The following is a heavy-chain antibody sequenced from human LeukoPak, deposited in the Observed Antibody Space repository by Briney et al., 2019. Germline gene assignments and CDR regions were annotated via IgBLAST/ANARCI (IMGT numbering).Heavy chain of an antibody. J-gene: IGHJ4*02. CDR3: ERAAHSSGYSGTLGY. D-gene: IGHD3-22*01. CDR2: ICGSGRDHP. CDR1: GFTFSYYY. Sequence: GDSLRLSCAPSGFTFSYYYMHWIRQPPGKGLEWVSYICGSGRDHPNHADSVKGRFSICRDDAKHSLLQLMNSIRPEHAAVYYCERAAHSSGYSGTLGYWGQGTLVTVSS. V-gene: IGHV3-11*05.